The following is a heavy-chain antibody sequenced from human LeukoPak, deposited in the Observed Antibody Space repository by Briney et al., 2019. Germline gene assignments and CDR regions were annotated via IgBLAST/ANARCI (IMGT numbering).Heavy chain of an antibody. J-gene: IGHJ4*02. D-gene: IGHD1-7*01. CDR3: VIRVELRFDY. V-gene: IGHV4-38-2*02. CDR1: NYSISRTYH. CDR2: IYHSGTT. Sequence: SETLSLTCSVSNYSISRTYHWGWIRQPPGKGLEWIGTIYHSGTTYYSPSLKSRVTISIHTSKNQFSLRLSSVTAADTAVYYCVIRVELRFDYWGQGTLVTVSS.